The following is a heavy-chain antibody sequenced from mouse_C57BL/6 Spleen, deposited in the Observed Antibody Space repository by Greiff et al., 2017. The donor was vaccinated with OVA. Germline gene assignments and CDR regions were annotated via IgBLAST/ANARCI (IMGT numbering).Heavy chain of an antibody. V-gene: IGHV5-9-1*02. CDR2: ISSGGDYI. CDR1: GFTFSSYA. CDR3: TRTGNAPYDYDGVYYFDY. Sequence: DVMLVESGEGLVKPGGSLKLSCAASGFTFSSYAMSWVRQTPEKRLEWVAYISSGGDYIYYADTVKCRFTISRDNARNTLYLQMSSLKSEDTAMYYCTRTGNAPYDYDGVYYFDYWGQGTTLTVSS. J-gene: IGHJ2*01. D-gene: IGHD2-4*01.